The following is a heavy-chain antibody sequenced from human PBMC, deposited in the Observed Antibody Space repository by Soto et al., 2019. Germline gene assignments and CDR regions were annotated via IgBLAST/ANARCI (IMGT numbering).Heavy chain of an antibody. D-gene: IGHD2-21*02. Sequence: GGSLRLSCAACGFTFSSYSITWVRQAPWKGLEWVSAISGSGHGTYYADSVKGRFNITRDNSKNTVYLQMNSLRAEDTAVYYCANSLAYCGSDCYPYFEYWGQGALPAVSS. V-gene: IGHV3-23*01. CDR1: GFTFSSYS. CDR3: ANSLAYCGSDCYPYFEY. J-gene: IGHJ4*02. CDR2: ISGSGHGT.